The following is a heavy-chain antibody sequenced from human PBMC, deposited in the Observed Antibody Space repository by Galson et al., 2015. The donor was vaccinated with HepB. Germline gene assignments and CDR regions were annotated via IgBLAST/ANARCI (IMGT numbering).Heavy chain of an antibody. CDR1: GFSFSSYS. Sequence: SLRLSCAGSGFSFSSYSINWVRQAPGKGLEWVSSISSGGKYIYYADSVKGRFTISRDNAKNSLYLQMNSLRAEDTAVFYCARVANFGGVRDAFDIWGPGTMVIVSS. V-gene: IGHV3-21*01. CDR2: ISSGGKYI. J-gene: IGHJ3*02. CDR3: ARVANFGGVRDAFDI. D-gene: IGHD4-23*01.